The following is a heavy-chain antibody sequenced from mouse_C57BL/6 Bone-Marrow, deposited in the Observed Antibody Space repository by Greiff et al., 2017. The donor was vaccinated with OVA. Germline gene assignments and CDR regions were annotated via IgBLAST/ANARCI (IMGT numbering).Heavy chain of an antibody. Sequence: QVQLQQPGAELVKPGASVKMSCKASGYTFTSYWITWVKQRPGQGLEWLGDIYPGSGSTNYTEKFKSKATLTVDTSSSTAYMQLSSLTSEDSAVYYCARDSNYRFDYWGQGTTLTVSS. D-gene: IGHD2-5*01. CDR2: IYPGSGST. CDR1: GYTFTSYW. CDR3: ARDSNYRFDY. V-gene: IGHV1-55*01. J-gene: IGHJ2*01.